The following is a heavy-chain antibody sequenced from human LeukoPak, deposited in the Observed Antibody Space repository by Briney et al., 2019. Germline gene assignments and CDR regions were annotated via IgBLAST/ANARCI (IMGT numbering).Heavy chain of an antibody. V-gene: IGHV3-23*01. CDR3: AKDSREHYGSGSYSY. Sequence: PGGSLRLSCAASGFTFSSYAMSWVRQAPGKGLEWVSAISGSGGSTYYADSVKGRFTISRDNSKNTLYLQMNSLRAEDTAVYYRAKDSREHYGSGSYSYWGQGTLVTVSS. D-gene: IGHD3-10*01. CDR1: GFTFSSYA. CDR2: ISGSGGST. J-gene: IGHJ4*02.